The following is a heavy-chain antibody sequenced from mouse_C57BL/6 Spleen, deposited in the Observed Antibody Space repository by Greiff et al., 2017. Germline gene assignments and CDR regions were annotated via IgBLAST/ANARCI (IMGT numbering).Heavy chain of an antibody. J-gene: IGHJ1*03. CDR1: GFNIKDYY. CDR3: ASHYYGSSCVGYFDV. CDR2: IDPEDGET. D-gene: IGHD1-1*01. Sequence: EVQLQQPGAELVKPGASVKLSCTASGFNIKDYYMHWVKQRTEQGLEWIGRIDPEDGETKYAPKFQGKATITADTSSNTAYLQRSSLTSEDTAVYYCASHYYGSSCVGYFDVWGTGTTVTVSS. V-gene: IGHV14-2*01.